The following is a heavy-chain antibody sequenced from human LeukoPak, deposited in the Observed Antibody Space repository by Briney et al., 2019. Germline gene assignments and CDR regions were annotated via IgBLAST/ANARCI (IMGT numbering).Heavy chain of an antibody. J-gene: IGHJ4*02. CDR2: IIPIFGTA. D-gene: IGHD6-6*01. Sequence: SVKVSCKASGGTFSSYAISWVRQAPGQGLEWMGGIIPIFGTANYAQKFQGRVTITADESTSTAYMELSSLRSDDTAVYYCARVDGSSSWLVDYWGQGTLVTVSS. CDR3: ARVDGSSSWLVDY. CDR1: GGTFSSYA. V-gene: IGHV1-69*01.